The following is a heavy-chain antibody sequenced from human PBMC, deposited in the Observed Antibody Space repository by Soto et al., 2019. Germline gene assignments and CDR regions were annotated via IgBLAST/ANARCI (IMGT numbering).Heavy chain of an antibody. Sequence: NPSETLSLTCNVSGRSINSYYWSWVRQPPGKGLEWIGYIYDSGIISYNPSLKSRVTMSADTSKNQFSLKLTSVTGADTAVYYCARTYDSNGYANEFDSWGQGILVTVSS. CDR1: GRSINSYY. J-gene: IGHJ4*02. CDR3: ARTYDSNGYANEFDS. CDR2: IYDSGII. V-gene: IGHV4-59*01. D-gene: IGHD3-22*01.